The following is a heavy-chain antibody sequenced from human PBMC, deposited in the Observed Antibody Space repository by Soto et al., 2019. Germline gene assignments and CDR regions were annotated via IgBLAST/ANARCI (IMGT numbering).Heavy chain of an antibody. CDR1: GYTFTTYA. D-gene: IGHD4-17*01. Sequence: QVQLVQSGAEVKKPGASVKVSCKASGYTFTTYAMHWVRQAPGQRLEWMGWINAGNGNAKYSQKFQRRVTITRDTSASTAYMELSSLRSEDTAVDYWARNTVTASPDFDYWGQGTLVTVSS. J-gene: IGHJ4*02. CDR3: ARNTVTASPDFDY. V-gene: IGHV1-3*01. CDR2: INAGNGNA.